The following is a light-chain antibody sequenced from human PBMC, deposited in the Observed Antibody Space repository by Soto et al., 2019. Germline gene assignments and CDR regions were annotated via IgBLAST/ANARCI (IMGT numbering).Light chain of an antibody. Sequence: NFMLTQPHSVSESPGKTVTISCTRSSGSIASNYVQWYHQRPGSAPTTVIYEDNQRPSGVPDRFSGSIDSSSNSASLTISGLKTEDEADYYCQSYDSNNQVFGGGTKVTVL. J-gene: IGLJ3*02. CDR2: EDN. CDR3: QSYDSNNQV. CDR1: SGSIASNY. V-gene: IGLV6-57*04.